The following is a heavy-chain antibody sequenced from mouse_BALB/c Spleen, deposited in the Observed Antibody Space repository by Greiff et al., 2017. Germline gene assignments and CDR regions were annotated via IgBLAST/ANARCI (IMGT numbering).Heavy chain of an antibody. CDR3: ARARYDYDERSAMDY. J-gene: IGHJ4*01. V-gene: IGHV3-2*02. CDR1: GYSITSDYA. CDR2: ISYSGST. Sequence: EVQLQESGPGLVKPSQSLSLTCTVTGYSITSDYAWNWIRPFPGNKLEWMGYISYSGSTSYNPSLKSRISITRDTSKNQFFLQLNSVTTEDTATYYCARARYDYDERSAMDYWGQGTSVTVSS. D-gene: IGHD2-4*01.